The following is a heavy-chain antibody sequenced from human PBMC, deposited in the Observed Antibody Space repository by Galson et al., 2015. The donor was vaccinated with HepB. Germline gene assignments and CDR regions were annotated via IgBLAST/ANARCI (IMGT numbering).Heavy chain of an antibody. J-gene: IGHJ4*02. Sequence: SLRLSCAGSGFTFSNYDMSWVRQAPGKGLEWVSAISARGGNTYYADSVEGRFTISRDNPKNTLYLQMNSLRADDTAVYYCSFWSGYSSLTFWGQGTLVPVSS. D-gene: IGHD5-18*01. V-gene: IGHV3-23*01. CDR3: SFWSGYSSLTF. CDR1: GFTFSNYD. CDR2: ISARGGNT.